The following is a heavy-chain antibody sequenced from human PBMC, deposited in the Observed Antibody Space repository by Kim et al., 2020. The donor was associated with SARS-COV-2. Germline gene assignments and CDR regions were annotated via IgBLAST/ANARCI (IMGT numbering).Heavy chain of an antibody. Sequence: ASVKVSCKASGYTFTSYGISWVRQAPGQGLEWMGWISAYNGNTNYAQKLQGRVTMTTDTSTSTAYMELRSLRSDDTAVYYCVSTTPTAWLDPWGQGTLVTVSS. V-gene: IGHV1-18*04. CDR3: VSTTPTAWLDP. J-gene: IGHJ5*02. CDR2: ISAYNGNT. D-gene: IGHD2-15*01. CDR1: GYTFTSYG.